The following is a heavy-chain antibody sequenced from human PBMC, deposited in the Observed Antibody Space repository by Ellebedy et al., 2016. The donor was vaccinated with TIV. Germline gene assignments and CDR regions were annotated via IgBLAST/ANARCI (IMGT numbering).Heavy chain of an antibody. CDR2: INPNSGGT. Sequence: ASVKVSCKVSGYTLTELSMHWVRQAPGQGLEWMGWINPNSGGTNYAQKFQGRVTMTRDTSISTAYMELSRLRSDDTAVYYCARIRYSSGAADFDYWGQGTLVTVSS. CDR3: ARIRYSSGAADFDY. V-gene: IGHV1-2*02. CDR1: GYTLTELS. D-gene: IGHD6-25*01. J-gene: IGHJ4*02.